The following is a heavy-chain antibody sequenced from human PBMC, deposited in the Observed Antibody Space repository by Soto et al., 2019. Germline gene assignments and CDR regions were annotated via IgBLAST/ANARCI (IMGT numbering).Heavy chain of an antibody. Sequence: EVQLVGSGGGLVQPGGSLRLSCAASGFTFSSYGMNWVRQAPGKGLAWVSYISSGRPTIQYADSVKGRFTISRDNAKNSLYLQMNSLRDEDTAVYYCARGGAARPDYWGQGTLVTVSS. D-gene: IGHD6-6*01. CDR3: ARGGAARPDY. J-gene: IGHJ4*02. CDR2: ISSGRPTI. CDR1: GFTFSSYG. V-gene: IGHV3-48*02.